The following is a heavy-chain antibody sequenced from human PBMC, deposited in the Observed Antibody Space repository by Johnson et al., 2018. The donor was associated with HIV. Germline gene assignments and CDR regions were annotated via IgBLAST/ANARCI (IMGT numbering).Heavy chain of an antibody. V-gene: IGHV3-20*04. CDR1: GFTFDDYG. CDR3: TRRESSELGDAFDI. J-gene: IGHJ3*02. D-gene: IGHD6-6*01. CDR2: INWNGGST. Sequence: VQLVESGGGVFQPGGSLRLSCAASGFTFDDYGMSWVRQAPGKGLEWVSGINWNGGSTGYADSVKGRFTISRDNAKNSLYLQMNSLRAEDTALYFCTRRESSELGDAFDIWCQGTMVTVSS.